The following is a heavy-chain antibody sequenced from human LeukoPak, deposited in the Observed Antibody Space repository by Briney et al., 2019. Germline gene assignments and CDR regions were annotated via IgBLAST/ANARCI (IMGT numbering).Heavy chain of an antibody. V-gene: IGHV4-39*07. Sequence: RTSETLSLTCTVSGGSISSSSYYWGWIRQPPGKGLEWIGSIYYSGSTYYNPSLKSRVTISVDTSKNQFSLKLSSVTAADTAVYYCARAMAGGSSYFDYWGQGTLVTVSS. CDR2: IYYSGST. J-gene: IGHJ4*02. CDR3: ARAMAGGSSYFDY. D-gene: IGHD2-15*01. CDR1: GGSISSSSYY.